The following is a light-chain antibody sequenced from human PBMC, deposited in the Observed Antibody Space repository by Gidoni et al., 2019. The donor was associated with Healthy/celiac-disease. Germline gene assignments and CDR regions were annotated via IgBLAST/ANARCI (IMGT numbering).Light chain of an antibody. CDR2: DVS. Sequence: QSALTQPASVSGSPGPSITISCTGTSSDVGGYNYVSWYQQHPGKAPKLMIYDVSNRPSGVSNRFSGSKSGNTASLTISGLQAEDEADYYCSSYTSSSTLVFETGTKVTVL. CDR3: SSYTSSSTLV. CDR1: SSDVGGYNY. V-gene: IGLV2-14*01. J-gene: IGLJ1*01.